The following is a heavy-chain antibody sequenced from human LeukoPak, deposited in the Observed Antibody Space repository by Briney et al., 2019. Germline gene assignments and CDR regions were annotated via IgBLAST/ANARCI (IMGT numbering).Heavy chain of an antibody. CDR3: ARAKRWLQPVDY. CDR1: GGSFSGYY. D-gene: IGHD5-24*01. CDR2: INHSGST. Sequence: SETLSLTCAVYGGSFSGYYWSWIRQPPGKGLEWIGEINHSGSTNYNPSLKSRVTISEDTSKNQFSLKLSSVTAADTAVYYCARAKRWLQPVDYWGQGTLVTVSS. V-gene: IGHV4-34*01. J-gene: IGHJ4*02.